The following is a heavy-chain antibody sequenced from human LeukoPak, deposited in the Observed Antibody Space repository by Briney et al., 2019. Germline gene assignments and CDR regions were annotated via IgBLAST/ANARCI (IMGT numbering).Heavy chain of an antibody. CDR3: ARTPYGDYARGANG. CDR1: GFTFSNYA. D-gene: IGHD4-17*01. J-gene: IGHJ3*01. V-gene: IGHV3-21*01. Sequence: PGGSLRLSCAASGFTFSNYAMHWVRQAPGKGLEWVSSISSSSSYIYYADSVKGRFTISRDNARNSLYLQMNSLRAEDTAVYYCARTPYGDYARGANGWGQGTMVTVSS. CDR2: ISSSSSYI.